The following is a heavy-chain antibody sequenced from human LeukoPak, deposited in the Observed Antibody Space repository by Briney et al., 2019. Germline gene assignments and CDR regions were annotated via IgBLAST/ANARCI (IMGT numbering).Heavy chain of an antibody. J-gene: IGHJ4*02. CDR2: ISGSGSST. CDR1: GFPFSTFG. CDR3: AKDSAKKYDDY. D-gene: IGHD2/OR15-2a*01. V-gene: IGHV3-23*01. Sequence: PGGSLRLSCVVSGFPFSTFGMNWVRQAPGKGLEWLSIISGSGSSTFYADSVKGRFTISRENSKNTLYLQMNGLRAEDTAVYYCAKDSAKKYDDYWGQGTLVTVSS.